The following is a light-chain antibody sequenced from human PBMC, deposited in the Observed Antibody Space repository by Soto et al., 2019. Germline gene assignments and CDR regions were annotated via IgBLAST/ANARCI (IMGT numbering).Light chain of an antibody. V-gene: IGLV2-14*01. J-gene: IGLJ3*02. CDR1: SSDVGGYNY. CDR3: SSYTSSSTWV. Sequence: QSALTQPASVSGSPGQSITISCTGTSSDVGGYNYVSWYQQYPDKAPKLMIYEVSNRPSGVSNRFSGSKSGNTASLTISGLQAEDEADYYCSSYTSSSTWVFGGGTQLTVL. CDR2: EVS.